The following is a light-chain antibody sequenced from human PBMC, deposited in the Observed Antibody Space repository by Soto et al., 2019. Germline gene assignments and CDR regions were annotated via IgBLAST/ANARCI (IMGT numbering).Light chain of an antibody. CDR2: DAS. V-gene: IGKV1-5*01. CDR3: QHYNSYPEA. J-gene: IGKJ1*01. CDR1: QSISSW. Sequence: DIQMTRSPSTLSASVGERVTITCRASQSISSWLAWYQQKPGKPPKLLIYDASSLESGVPSRFRGSGSGTEFTLTISSLQPDDFATYYCQHYNSYPEAFGEGTKVDIK.